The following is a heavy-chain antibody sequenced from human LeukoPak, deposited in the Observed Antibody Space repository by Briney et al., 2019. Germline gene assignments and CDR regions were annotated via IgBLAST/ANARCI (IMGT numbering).Heavy chain of an antibody. CDR2: IYNSGST. CDR3: ARHGGFLEWLFSFDS. CDR1: GGSISTYY. Sequence: SETLPLTCSVSGGSISTYYWSWIRQPPGKGLEWIGYIYNSGSTNYSPSLKSRVTISMDASKNQLSLQLTSVTAADTAVYYCARHGGFLEWLFSFDSWGQGTLVTVSS. V-gene: IGHV4-59*08. J-gene: IGHJ4*02. D-gene: IGHD3-3*01.